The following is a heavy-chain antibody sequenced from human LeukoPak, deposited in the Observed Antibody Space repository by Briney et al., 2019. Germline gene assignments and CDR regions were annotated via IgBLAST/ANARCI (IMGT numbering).Heavy chain of an antibody. J-gene: IGHJ5*02. V-gene: IGHV3-48*04. CDR2: ISYSGSTT. CDR3: ARAGPPAFDP. Sequence: PGGPLRLSCAASGFTFSSYSMNWVRQAPGKGLEWISYISYSGSTTSYADSVKGRFTISRDNDKNSLYLHMNSLRAEDTAVYYCARAGPPAFDPWGQGTLVTVSS. CDR1: GFTFSSYS.